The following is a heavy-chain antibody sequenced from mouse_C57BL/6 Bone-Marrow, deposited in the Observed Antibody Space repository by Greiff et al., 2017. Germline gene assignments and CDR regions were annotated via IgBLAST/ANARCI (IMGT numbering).Heavy chain of an antibody. CDR2: IYPGGGYT. CDR1: GYTFTNYW. CDR3: ARSDGYYDYYAMDY. V-gene: IGHV1-63*01. J-gene: IGHJ4*01. Sequence: QVQLQQSGAELVRPGTSVKISCKASGYTFTNYWIGWAKQRPGHGLEWIGDIYPGGGYTNYNEKFKGKATLTADKSSSTAYMQFSSLTSEDSAIYYCARSDGYYDYYAMDYWGQGTSVTVSS. D-gene: IGHD2-3*01.